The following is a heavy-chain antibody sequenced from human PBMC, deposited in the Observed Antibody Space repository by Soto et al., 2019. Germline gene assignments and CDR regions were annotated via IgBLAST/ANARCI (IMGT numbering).Heavy chain of an antibody. CDR1: GYIFTDYY. CDR2: VDPEDGET. CDR3: ATASSIAGRLWYFDL. J-gene: IGHJ2*01. D-gene: IGHD6-6*01. V-gene: IGHV1-69-2*01. Sequence: EVQLVQSGAEVKKPGATVKISCKVSGYIFTDYYMYWVQQAPGKGLEWMGFVDPEDGETIYAEKCQGRVTITADTSTDTAYMELSSLRSEDTAVYYCATASSIAGRLWYFDLWGRGALVTVSS.